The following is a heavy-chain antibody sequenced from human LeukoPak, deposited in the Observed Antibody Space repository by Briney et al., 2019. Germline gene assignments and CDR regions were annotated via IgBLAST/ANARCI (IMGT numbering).Heavy chain of an antibody. CDR2: ISGSGGST. J-gene: IGHJ3*02. V-gene: IGHV3-23*01. Sequence: PGGSLRLSCAASGFTFSSYAISWVRQAPGKGLEWVSAISGSGGSTYYADSVKGRFTISRDNSKNTLYLQMNSLRAEDTAVYYCAKDGAYSSRLNAFDIWGQGTMVTVSS. CDR3: AKDGAYSSRLNAFDI. CDR1: GFTFSSYA. D-gene: IGHD6-13*01.